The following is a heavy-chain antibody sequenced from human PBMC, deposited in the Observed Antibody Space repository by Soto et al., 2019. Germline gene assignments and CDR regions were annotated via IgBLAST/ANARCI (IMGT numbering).Heavy chain of an antibody. CDR2: IDPSDSYT. Sequence: GESLKISCKGSGYSFTSYWISWVRQMPGKGLEWMGRIDPSDSYTNYSPSFQGHVTISADKSISTAYLQWSSLKASDTAMYYCARVDTAMAPSVYWGQGTLVTVSS. J-gene: IGHJ4*02. CDR3: ARVDTAMAPSVY. D-gene: IGHD5-18*01. V-gene: IGHV5-10-1*01. CDR1: GYSFTSYW.